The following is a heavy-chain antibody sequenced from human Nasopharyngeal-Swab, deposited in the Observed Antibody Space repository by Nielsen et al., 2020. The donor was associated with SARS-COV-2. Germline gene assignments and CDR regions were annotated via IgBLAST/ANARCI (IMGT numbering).Heavy chain of an antibody. D-gene: IGHD6-13*01. CDR3: AKDQAAAGTPY. Sequence: LSLTSAASGFTFSSYWMSWVRQAPGKGLEWVANIKQDGSEKYYVDSVKGRFTISRDNAKNSLYLQMNSLRAEDTALYYCAKDQAAAGTPYWGQGTLVTVSS. CDR2: IKQDGSEK. V-gene: IGHV3-7*03. J-gene: IGHJ4*02. CDR1: GFTFSSYW.